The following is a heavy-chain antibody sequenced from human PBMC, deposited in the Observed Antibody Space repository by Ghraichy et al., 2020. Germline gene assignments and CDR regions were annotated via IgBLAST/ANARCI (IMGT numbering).Heavy chain of an antibody. J-gene: IGHJ4*02. Sequence: SQTLSLTCAVYGGSFSGYYWTWIRQPPGKGLEWIGEINHSGSTNCNPSLKSRVTISVDTSKNQFSLKLNSVTAADTAVYYCARGHQPDFWSGYYVDNWGQGTLVPVSS. V-gene: IGHV4-34*01. CDR2: INHSGST. CDR1: GGSFSGYY. CDR3: ARGHQPDFWSGYYVDN. D-gene: IGHD3-3*01.